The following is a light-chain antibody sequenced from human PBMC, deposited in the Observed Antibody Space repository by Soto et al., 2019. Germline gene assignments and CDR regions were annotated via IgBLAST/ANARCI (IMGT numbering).Light chain of an antibody. CDR1: QSIKSH. Sequence: DIQMTQSPSSLSASVGDRVTVTCRASQSIKSHLNWYQQKPGQAPKLLIYGASTLEGGVPSSFSGSGSGTEFTLTISSPQPEDSATYYCQQSYTFPFTFGPGTKVNIK. V-gene: IGKV1-39*01. J-gene: IGKJ3*01. CDR2: GAS. CDR3: QQSYTFPFT.